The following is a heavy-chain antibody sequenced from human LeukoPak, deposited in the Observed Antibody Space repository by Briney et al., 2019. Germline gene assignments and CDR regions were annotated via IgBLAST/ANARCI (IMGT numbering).Heavy chain of an antibody. CDR3: ARGGDYYXSSGYXXXXXQH. Sequence: PSETLSLTCTVSGGSISSYYWSWIRQPAGKGLEWIGRIYTSGSTNYNPSLKSRVTMSVDTSKNQFSLKLSSVTAADTAVYYCARGGDYYXSSGYXXXXXQHWGQGTXVTVSS. CDR1: GGSISSYY. J-gene: IGHJ1*01. CDR2: IYTSGST. D-gene: IGHD3-22*01. V-gene: IGHV4-4*07.